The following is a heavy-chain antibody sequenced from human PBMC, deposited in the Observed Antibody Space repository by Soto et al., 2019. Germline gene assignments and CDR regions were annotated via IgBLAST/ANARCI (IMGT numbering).Heavy chain of an antibody. CDR1: GGSISSGGYY. J-gene: IGHJ3*02. Sequence: QVQLQESGPGLVKPSQTLSLTCTVSGGSISSGGYYWSWIRQHPGKGLEWIGYIYCSGSTYYSPSLKSRVTISLDTSKNQFSLKLSSVTAADTAVYYCARDSPYDFWSGYSNAFDIWGQGTMVTVSS. CDR2: IYCSGST. V-gene: IGHV4-31*03. D-gene: IGHD3-3*01. CDR3: ARDSPYDFWSGYSNAFDI.